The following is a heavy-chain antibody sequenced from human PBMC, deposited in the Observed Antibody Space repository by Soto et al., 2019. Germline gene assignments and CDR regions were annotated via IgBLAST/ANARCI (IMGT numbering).Heavy chain of an antibody. J-gene: IGHJ5*02. CDR1: RFALSDSA. CDR2: IKPRAENYAT. Sequence: QLVESGGGLVQPGGSLKISCAASRFALSDSAVHWVRQASGKGLEWIGRIKPRAENYATAFAASVRGRFTIFRDDSSNTASLQMTSLQTEDTAVYFCTRLSRPEVYWFDPRGQGTLVTVSS. V-gene: IGHV3-73*02. CDR3: TRLSRPEVYWFDP.